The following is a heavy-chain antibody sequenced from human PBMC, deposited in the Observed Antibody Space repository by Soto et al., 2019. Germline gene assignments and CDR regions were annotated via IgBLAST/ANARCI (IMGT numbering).Heavy chain of an antibody. CDR3: ARDQYYYDSSGYWNYYYYYGMDV. D-gene: IGHD3-22*01. Sequence: QVQLVESGGGVVQPGRSLRLSCAASGFTFSSYAMHWVRQAPGKGLEWVAVISYDGSDKYYADSVKGRFTISRDNSKNTLYLQMNSLRAEDTAVYYCARDQYYYDSSGYWNYYYYYGMDVWGQGTTVTVSS. J-gene: IGHJ6*02. CDR2: ISYDGSDK. CDR1: GFTFSSYA. V-gene: IGHV3-30-3*01.